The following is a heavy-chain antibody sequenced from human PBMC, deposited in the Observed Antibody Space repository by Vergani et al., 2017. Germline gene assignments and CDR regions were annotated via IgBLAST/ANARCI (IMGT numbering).Heavy chain of an antibody. D-gene: IGHD3-9*01. CDR3: VRGGTFDWLST. Sequence: QVQLVQSGAEVKKPGAAVKVSCKASGYYFTDNYLHWVRQAPGQGLEWMGRVTPQNGGTQYAEKFKGRVTMTRDTSITTAYMELTSLTSDDTAVYYCVRGGTFDWLSTWGQGTLVTGSS. CDR2: VTPQNGGT. V-gene: IGHV1-2*02. CDR1: GYYFTDNY. J-gene: IGHJ5*01.